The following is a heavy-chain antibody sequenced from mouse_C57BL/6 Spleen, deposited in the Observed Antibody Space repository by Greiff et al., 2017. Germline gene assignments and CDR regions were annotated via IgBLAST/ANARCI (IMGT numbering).Heavy chain of an antibody. CDR1: GFTFSSYA. CDR3: ARDQDYSVDY. J-gene: IGHJ2*01. D-gene: IGHD1-1*01. V-gene: IGHV5-4*01. Sequence: EVQLVESGGGLVKPGGSLKLSCAASGFTFSSYAMSWVRQTPEKRLEWVATISDGGSYTYYPDNVKGRFTISRDNAKNNLYLHMSHLKSEDTALYYCARDQDYSVDYWGQGTTLTVSS. CDR2: ISDGGSYT.